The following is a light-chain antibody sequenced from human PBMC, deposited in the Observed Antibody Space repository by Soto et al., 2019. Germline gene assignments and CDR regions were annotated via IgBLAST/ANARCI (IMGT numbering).Light chain of an antibody. CDR1: SSNIGAGYD. J-gene: IGLJ2*01. V-gene: IGLV1-40*01. CDR3: LSFDSSQSVV. Sequence: QAVVTQPPSVSGAPGQRVTISCTGSSSNIGAGYDVHWYQQLPGRAPKLLIYGNTNRPSGVPDRFSGSKSGTSASLAITGLQAEDEADYYCLSFDSSQSVVFGGGTKLTVL. CDR2: GNT.